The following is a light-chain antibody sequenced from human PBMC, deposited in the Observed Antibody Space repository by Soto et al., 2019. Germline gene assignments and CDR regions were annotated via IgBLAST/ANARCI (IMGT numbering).Light chain of an antibody. J-gene: IGKJ1*01. CDR3: QQYGSSLWT. CDR2: DAS. V-gene: IGKV3-20*01. Sequence: EIVLAQSPATLSLSPGERATFSCRSSQSVSSYLAWYQQKPGQAPRLLIYDASNRATGIPARFSGSGSGTDFTLTISRLEPEDFAVYYCQQYGSSLWTFGQGTKVDVK. CDR1: QSVSSY.